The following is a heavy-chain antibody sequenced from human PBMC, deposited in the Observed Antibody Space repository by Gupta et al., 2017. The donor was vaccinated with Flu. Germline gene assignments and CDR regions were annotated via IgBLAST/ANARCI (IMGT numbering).Heavy chain of an antibody. D-gene: IGHD4-17*01. Sequence: AASGFTFSSSYVQGVRQAPGKGLVWGSRINPDGSSTTYAESVKGRFTISRDNAKNTLYLQMNSLGDDDTAVYYCATVTSGCWGQGTLVTVSS. J-gene: IGHJ4*02. CDR3: ATVTSGC. V-gene: IGHV3-74*03. CDR2: INPDGSST. CDR1: GFTFSSSY.